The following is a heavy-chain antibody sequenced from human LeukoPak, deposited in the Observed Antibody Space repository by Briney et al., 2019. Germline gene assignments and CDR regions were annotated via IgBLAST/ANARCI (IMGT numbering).Heavy chain of an antibody. Sequence: PSETLSLTCTVSGGSISSYYWSWIRQPPGKGLEWIGYIYYSGSTNYNPSLKSRVTISVDTSKNQFSLKLSSVTAADTAVYYCARGGRYCSSTSCYWYSMDVWGQGTTVTVSS. CDR3: ARGGRYCSSTSCYWYSMDV. D-gene: IGHD2-2*01. J-gene: IGHJ6*02. V-gene: IGHV4-59*08. CDR2: IYYSGST. CDR1: GGSISSYY.